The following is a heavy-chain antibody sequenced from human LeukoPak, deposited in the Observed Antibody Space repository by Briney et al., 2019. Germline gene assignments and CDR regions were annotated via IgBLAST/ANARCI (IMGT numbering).Heavy chain of an antibody. Sequence: PSGTLSLTCAVSGAPISSNNWWWSWVRQPPGKGLEWIGEIYHSGSTNYNPSLKSRVTMSVDKSKNQFSLKLSSVTAADTAIYYCASHYDILTGLAYFDYWGQGTLVTVSS. CDR1: GAPISSNNW. J-gene: IGHJ4*02. D-gene: IGHD3-9*01. CDR3: ASHYDILTGLAYFDY. CDR2: IYHSGST. V-gene: IGHV4-4*02.